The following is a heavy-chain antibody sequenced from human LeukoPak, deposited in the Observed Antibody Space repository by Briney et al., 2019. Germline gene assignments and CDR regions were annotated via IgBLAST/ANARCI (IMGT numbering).Heavy chain of an antibody. D-gene: IGHD6-19*01. J-gene: IGHJ6*02. CDR1: GFTFSSYA. V-gene: IGHV3-23*01. Sequence: PGGSLRLSCAASGFTFSSYAMSWVRQAPGKGLEWVSAICGSGGSTYYADSVKGRFTISRDNSKNTLYLQMNSLRAEDTAVYYCAKDGRQSQWLVRLTWTYYYGMDVWGQGTTVTVSS. CDR2: ICGSGGST. CDR3: AKDGRQSQWLVRLTWTYYYGMDV.